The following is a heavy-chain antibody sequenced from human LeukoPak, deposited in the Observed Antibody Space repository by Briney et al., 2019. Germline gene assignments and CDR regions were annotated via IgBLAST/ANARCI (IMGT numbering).Heavy chain of an antibody. Sequence: PGRSLRLSRAASGFTFSSYAMHWVRQAPGKGLEWVAVISYDGSNKYYADSVKGRFTISRDNSKNTLYLQMNSLRAEDTAVYYCARGGQDQLPRRAHWFDPWGQGTLVTVSS. CDR2: ISYDGSNK. CDR1: GFTFSSYA. V-gene: IGHV3-30-3*01. J-gene: IGHJ5*02. CDR3: ARGGQDQLPRRAHWFDP. D-gene: IGHD2-2*01.